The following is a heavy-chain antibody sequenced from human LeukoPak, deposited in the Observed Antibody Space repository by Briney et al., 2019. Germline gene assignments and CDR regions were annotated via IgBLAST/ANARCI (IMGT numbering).Heavy chain of an antibody. Sequence: QPGGSLRLSCAVSGFTLNSNWIHWVRQAPGQGLVWVSRINEDGSGTSYADSVKGRFTISKDDAKNTVYLQMNSLRAEDTAVYYCATVFEHWGQGTLVTVSS. CDR1: GFTLNSNW. CDR2: INEDGSGT. V-gene: IGHV3-74*01. J-gene: IGHJ4*02. CDR3: ATVFEH.